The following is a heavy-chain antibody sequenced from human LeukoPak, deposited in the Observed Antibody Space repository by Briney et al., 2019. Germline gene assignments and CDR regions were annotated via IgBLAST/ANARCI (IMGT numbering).Heavy chain of an antibody. CDR1: GGSLSGDNYY. CDR3: AKTGAPMGGY. CDR2: ISLSGST. V-gene: IGHV4-61*01. J-gene: IGHJ4*02. Sequence: SETLSLTCTPSGGSLSGDNYYWSWIWQPPGKGLQWIAYISLSGSTNYNPSLKSRVTISLDTSKNQFSLRLTSVTAADTAVYYCAKTGAPMGGYWGQGTLVTVSS. D-gene: IGHD3-16*01.